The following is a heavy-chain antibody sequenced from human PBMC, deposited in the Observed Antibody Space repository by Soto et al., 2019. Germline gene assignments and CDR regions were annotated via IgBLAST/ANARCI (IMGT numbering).Heavy chain of an antibody. J-gene: IGHJ4*02. CDR2: IYYSGST. D-gene: IGHD6-13*01. CDR3: ARDVAAAGPFDY. Sequence: ETLSLTSTVSGGSVPNSNYSWSWIRQPPGKGLEWIGYIYYSGSTNYNPSLKSRVTISVDTSKKQFSLNLSSGTAADTAVYYCARDVAAAGPFDYWGQGTLVTVSS. CDR1: GGSVPNSNYS. V-gene: IGHV4-61*01.